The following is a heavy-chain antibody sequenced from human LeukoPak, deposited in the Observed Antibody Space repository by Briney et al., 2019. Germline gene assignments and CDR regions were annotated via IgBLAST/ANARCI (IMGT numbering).Heavy chain of an antibody. CDR2: IYYGATT. J-gene: IGHJ4*02. D-gene: IGHD3-22*01. Sequence: KPSETLSLTCSVSGGSISSSSYSWGWIRQPPGKGLEWIGSIYYGATTYYKSSLKSRIAISVDTSKNQFSLKLSSVTAADTAVYYCARQSEATSGYYYFDYWGRGTLVTVSS. CDR3: ARQSEATSGYYYFDY. CDR1: GGSISSSSYS. V-gene: IGHV4-39*01.